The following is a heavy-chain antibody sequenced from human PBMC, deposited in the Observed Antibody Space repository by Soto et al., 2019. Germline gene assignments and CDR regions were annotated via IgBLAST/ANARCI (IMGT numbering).Heavy chain of an antibody. CDR1: GFLFRAFA. V-gene: IGHV3-33*06. CDR2: IWFDGGNT. Sequence: GGSLRLSCVASGFLFRAFAMHWVRQAPGKGLEWVSVIWFDGGNTYKGAPGKGRFTMSRDISKNTLYLQMNSLRPEDRAVYYCLNDRVILWLGELFAFDYWGQGTLVTVSS. J-gene: IGHJ4*02. D-gene: IGHD3-10*01. CDR3: LNDRVILWLGELFAFDY.